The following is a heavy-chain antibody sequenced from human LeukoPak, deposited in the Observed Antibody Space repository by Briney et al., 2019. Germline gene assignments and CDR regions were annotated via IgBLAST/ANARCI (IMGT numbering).Heavy chain of an antibody. CDR1: GYTFTGYY. D-gene: IGHD3-22*01. J-gene: IGHJ4*02. Sequence: KVSCKASGYTFTGYYMHWVRQAPGQGLEWMGIIYPGDSDTRYSPSFQGQVTISADKSISTAYLQWSSLKASDTAMYYCARLYYYDSSGYYHDFDYRGQGTLVTVSS. CDR3: ARLYYYDSSGYYHDFDY. V-gene: IGHV5-51*01. CDR2: IYPGDSDT.